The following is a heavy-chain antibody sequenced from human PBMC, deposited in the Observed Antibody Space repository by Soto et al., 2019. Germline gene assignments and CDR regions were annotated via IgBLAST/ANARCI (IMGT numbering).Heavy chain of an antibody. Sequence: GESLKISCKGSGYSFTSYWIGWVRQMPGKGLEWMGIIYPGDSDTRYSPSFQGQVTISADKSISTAYLQWSSLKASDTAMYYCARPRYYYDSSGLYYYYGMDVWGQGTTVTVS. CDR2: IYPGDSDT. CDR3: ARPRYYYDSSGLYYYYGMDV. CDR1: GYSFTSYW. J-gene: IGHJ6*02. D-gene: IGHD3-22*01. V-gene: IGHV5-51*01.